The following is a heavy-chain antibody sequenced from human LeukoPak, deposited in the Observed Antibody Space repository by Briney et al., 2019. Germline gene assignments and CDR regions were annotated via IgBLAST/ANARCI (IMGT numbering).Heavy chain of an antibody. CDR3: ARGRRSYDFWSGYYVFDY. J-gene: IGHJ4*02. CDR1: GYTFTSYD. Sequence: ASVKVSCKASGYTFTSYDINWVRQATGQGLEWMGWMNPNSGNTGYAQKFQGRVTMTRNTSISTAYMELSSLRSEDTAVYYCARGRRSYDFWSGYYVFDYWGQGTLVTVSS. CDR2: MNPNSGNT. V-gene: IGHV1-8*01. D-gene: IGHD3-3*01.